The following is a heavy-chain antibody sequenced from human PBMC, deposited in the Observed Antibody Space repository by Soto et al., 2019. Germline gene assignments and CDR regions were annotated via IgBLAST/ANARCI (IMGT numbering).Heavy chain of an antibody. CDR2: INHSGST. CDR3: ARGDKGLRLGELSTFDY. Sequence: TLSLTCAVYGGSFSGYYLSCIRQPPVKGLEWIGEINHSGSTNYNPSLKSRVTISVDTSKNQFSLKLSSVTAADTAVYYCARGDKGLRLGELSTFDYWGQGTLVTVSS. CDR1: GGSFSGYY. V-gene: IGHV4-34*01. D-gene: IGHD3-16*02. J-gene: IGHJ4*02.